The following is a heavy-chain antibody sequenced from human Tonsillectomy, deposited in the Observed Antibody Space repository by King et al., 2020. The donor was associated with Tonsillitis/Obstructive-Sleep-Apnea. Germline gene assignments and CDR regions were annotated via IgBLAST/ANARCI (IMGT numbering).Heavy chain of an antibody. CDR3: VRGGIYDNSGYADAFDV. V-gene: IGHV3-30*04. CDR2: ISYDGSNK. Sequence: VQLVESGGGVVQPGRSLRLSCAASGFTFSSYAIHWVRQAPGKGLEWVAVISYDGSNKYYADSVKGRFTISRDNSKNTLDLQMNSLTAEDTAIYYCVRGGIYDNSGYADAFDVWGQGTMVTVSS. J-gene: IGHJ3*01. CDR1: GFTFSSYA. D-gene: IGHD3-22*01.